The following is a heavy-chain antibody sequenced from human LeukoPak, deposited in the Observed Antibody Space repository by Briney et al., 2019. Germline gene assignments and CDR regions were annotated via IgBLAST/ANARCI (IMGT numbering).Heavy chain of an antibody. CDR2: IYYSGST. Sequence: SETLSLTCTVSGGSISSYYWSWIRQPPGKGLEWIGYIYYSGSTNYNPSLKSRVTISVDTFKNQFSLKLSSVTAADTALYYCARSRGYFDYWGQGTLVTVSS. V-gene: IGHV4-59*01. D-gene: IGHD6-13*01. J-gene: IGHJ4*02. CDR3: ARSRGYFDY. CDR1: GGSISSYY.